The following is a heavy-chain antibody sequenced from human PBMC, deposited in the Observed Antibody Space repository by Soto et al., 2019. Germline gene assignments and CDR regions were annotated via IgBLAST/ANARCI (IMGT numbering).Heavy chain of an antibody. J-gene: IGHJ6*02. V-gene: IGHV4-59*01. Sequence: PSETLSLTCTVSGGSISSYYWSWIRQPPGKGLEWIGYIYYSGSTNYNPSLKSRVTISVDTSKNQFSLKLSSVTAADTAVYYCARKFSGEQGAYYYYYGMDVWGQGTTVTVSS. CDR1: GGSISSYY. CDR2: IYYSGST. D-gene: IGHD3-10*01. CDR3: ARKFSGEQGAYYYYYGMDV.